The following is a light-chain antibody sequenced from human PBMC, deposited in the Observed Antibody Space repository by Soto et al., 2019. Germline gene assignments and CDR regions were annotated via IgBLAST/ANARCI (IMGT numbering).Light chain of an antibody. CDR3: PQYNDWPPLP. Sequence: EIAMTQSPATLSVSPGERATLSCRASQSVGSSLAWYQQKPGQAPRLLIYGASTRATGIPGRFSGSGSGTEFTLTIRSLQSEDFAVYYCPQYNDWPPLPFGGGTKVEIK. CDR2: GAS. CDR1: QSVGSS. J-gene: IGKJ4*01. V-gene: IGKV3D-15*01.